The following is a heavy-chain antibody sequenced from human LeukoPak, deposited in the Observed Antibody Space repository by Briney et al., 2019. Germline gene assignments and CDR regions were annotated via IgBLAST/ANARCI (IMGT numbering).Heavy chain of an antibody. Sequence: SETLSLTCTVSGASISSSSWTWIRQSPGKGLESLGFISNNGKTKYKTSFEGRVSMSLDTSKSQFSLTLSSVTAADTAVYFCARRIYSGTVRHLLYSFMDVWGKGTTVIVS. V-gene: IGHV4-59*08. D-gene: IGHD2-21*01. J-gene: IGHJ6*03. CDR1: GASISSSS. CDR3: ARRIYSGTVRHLLYSFMDV. CDR2: ISNNGKT.